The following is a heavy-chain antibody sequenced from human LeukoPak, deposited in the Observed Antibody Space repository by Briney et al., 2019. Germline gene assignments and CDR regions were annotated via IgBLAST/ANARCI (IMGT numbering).Heavy chain of an antibody. Sequence: SETLSLTCAVYGGSFSDFYWSWVRQPPGKGLEWIGEINHSGSTNYNPSLKSRVTMSVDTSKNQFSLQLSSVTAADTAVYYCARLVVEVVAAPWAFDIWGQGTMVTVSS. D-gene: IGHD2-15*01. CDR3: ARLVVEVVAAPWAFDI. CDR1: GGSFSDFY. V-gene: IGHV4-34*01. CDR2: INHSGST. J-gene: IGHJ3*02.